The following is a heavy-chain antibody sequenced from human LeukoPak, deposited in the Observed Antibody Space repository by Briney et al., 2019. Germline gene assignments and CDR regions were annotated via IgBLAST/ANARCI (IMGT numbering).Heavy chain of an antibody. CDR2: IYSGGST. D-gene: IGHD1-26*01. J-gene: IGHJ5*02. V-gene: IGHV3-53*01. CDR1: GFTVSSNY. CDR3: ARRGSTRSYGYWFDP. Sequence: EGSLRLSCAASGFTVSSNYMSWVRQAPGKGLEWVSVIYSGGSTYYADSVKGRFTISRDNSKNTLYLQMNSLRAEDTAVYYCARRGSTRSYGYWFDPWGQGTLVTVSS.